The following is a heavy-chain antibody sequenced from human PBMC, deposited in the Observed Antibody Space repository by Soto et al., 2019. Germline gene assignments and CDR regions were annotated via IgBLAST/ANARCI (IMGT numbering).Heavy chain of an antibody. D-gene: IGHD3-16*01. CDR3: ARFFRLSFWDCFAP. J-gene: IGHJ5*02. Sequence: ASVKVSCKASGYTFTSYGISWVRQAPGQGLEWMGWISAYNGNTSYAQKLQGRVTMTTDTSTSTAYMELRSLRSDDTAVYYCARFFRLSFWDCFAPWGQETLVTFSS. V-gene: IGHV1-18*01. CDR2: ISAYNGNT. CDR1: GYTFTSYG.